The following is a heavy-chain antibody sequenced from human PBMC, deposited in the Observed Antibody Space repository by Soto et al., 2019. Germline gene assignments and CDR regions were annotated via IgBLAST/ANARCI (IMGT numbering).Heavy chain of an antibody. CDR1: GYTFTSYD. Sequence: ASVKVSCKASGYTFTSYDINWVRQATGQGLEWMGWMNPNSGNTGYAQKFQGRVTMTRNTSISTAYMELSSLRSEDTAVYYCARSSSAAIVGYCYMDVWGKGTTVTVSS. D-gene: IGHD2-2*01. CDR2: MNPNSGNT. J-gene: IGHJ6*03. V-gene: IGHV1-8*01. CDR3: ARSSSAAIVGYCYMDV.